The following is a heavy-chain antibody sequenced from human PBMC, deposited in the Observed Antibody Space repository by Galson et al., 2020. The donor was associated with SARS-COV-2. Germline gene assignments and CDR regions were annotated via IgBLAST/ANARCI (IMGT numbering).Heavy chain of an antibody. D-gene: IGHD2-21*02. CDR2: IRSKTSGGTA. V-gene: IGHV3-15*01. CDR1: GFAFNRAW. Sequence: GGSLILSCTASGFAFNRAWMSWLRQAPGKGPECVGRIRSKTSGGTAEYAAPVKGRFTISRDDSKNTLYLDMSNLQAEDTAVYYCTTGSLVFLTASEDHWGQGTLVTVSS. CDR3: TTGSLVFLTASEDH. J-gene: IGHJ4*02.